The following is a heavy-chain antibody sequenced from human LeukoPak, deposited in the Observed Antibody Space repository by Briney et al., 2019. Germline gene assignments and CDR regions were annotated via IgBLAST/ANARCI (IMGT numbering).Heavy chain of an antibody. Sequence: LSLTCTVSGGSISSGGYYWSWVRQAPGKGLEWVAVISYDGSNKYYADSVKGRFTISRDNSKNTLYLQMNSLRAEDTAVYYCARERIVVVPGKGYYGMDVWGQGTTVTVSS. CDR2: ISYDGSNK. J-gene: IGHJ6*02. D-gene: IGHD2-2*01. V-gene: IGHV3-30-3*01. CDR1: GGSISSGG. CDR3: ARERIVVVPGKGYYGMDV.